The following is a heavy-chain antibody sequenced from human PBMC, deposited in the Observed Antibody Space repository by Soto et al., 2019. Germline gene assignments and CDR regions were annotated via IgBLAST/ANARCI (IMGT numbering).Heavy chain of an antibody. CDR2: IWYDGSNK. Sequence: QVQLVESGGGVVQPGRSLRLSCAASGFTFSSYGMHWVRQAPGKGLEWVAVIWYDGSNKYYADSVKGRFTISRDNSKNTLYLQMNSLRAEDTAVYYCARDYYDSSGYHDYWGQGTLVTVSS. CDR1: GFTFSSYG. J-gene: IGHJ4*02. D-gene: IGHD3-22*01. V-gene: IGHV3-33*01. CDR3: ARDYYDSSGYHDY.